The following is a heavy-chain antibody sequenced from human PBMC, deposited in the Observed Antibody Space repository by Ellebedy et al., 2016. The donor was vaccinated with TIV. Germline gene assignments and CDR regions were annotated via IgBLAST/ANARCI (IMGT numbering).Heavy chain of an antibody. Sequence: ASVKVSCXASGYTFTGYYMHWVRQAPGQGLEWMGWINPNSGGTNYAQKFQGRVTMTRDTSISTAYMELSRLRSDDTAVYYCARELEWELRYFDYWGQGTLVTVSS. D-gene: IGHD1-26*01. CDR1: GYTFTGYY. J-gene: IGHJ4*02. CDR3: ARELEWELRYFDY. V-gene: IGHV1-2*02. CDR2: INPNSGGT.